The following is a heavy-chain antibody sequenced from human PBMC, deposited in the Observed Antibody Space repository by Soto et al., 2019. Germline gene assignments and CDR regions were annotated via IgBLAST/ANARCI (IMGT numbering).Heavy chain of an antibody. J-gene: IGHJ4*02. Sequence: LSEPLASTCTGSGGSIRSNYWTWIRQPPGKGLEWIGYVYNSGSTNYNPSLKSRVTISEDTSKSQFSLKVNSMTAADTAVYYCARYRREAVAGYTLDNWGQGILVTVSS. CDR2: VYNSGST. V-gene: IGHV4-59*01. CDR1: GGSIRSNY. CDR3: ARYRREAVAGYTLDN. D-gene: IGHD6-13*01.